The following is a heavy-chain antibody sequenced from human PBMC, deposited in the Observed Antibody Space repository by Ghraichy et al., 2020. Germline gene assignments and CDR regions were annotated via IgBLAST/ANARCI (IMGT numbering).Heavy chain of an antibody. V-gene: IGHV3-23*01. Sequence: GGSLRLSCAASGFAFSSYAMSWVRQAPGKGLEWVSTISGSGGSTYYADSVKGRFTISRDNSKNTLYLQMNSPRAEDTALYYCAKTTWVTIFGVVTPRGAFDIWGQGTMVTVSS. J-gene: IGHJ3*02. D-gene: IGHD3-3*01. CDR1: GFAFSSYA. CDR2: ISGSGGST. CDR3: AKTTWVTIFGVVTPRGAFDI.